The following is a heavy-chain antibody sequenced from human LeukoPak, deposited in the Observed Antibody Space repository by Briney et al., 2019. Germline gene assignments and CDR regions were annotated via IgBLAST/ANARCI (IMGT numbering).Heavy chain of an antibody. V-gene: IGHV4-39*07. CDR3: ARRSYYDILTGYYWQPANYFDY. D-gene: IGHD3-9*01. CDR2: IYYSGST. Sequence: SETLSLTCNVSGVSITSSRFIWGWIRQPPGKGLEWIGIIYYSGSTYYHPSLKSRVTISVDTSKNQFSLKLSSVTAAGTAVYYCARRSYYDILTGYYWQPANYFDYWGQGTLVTVSS. J-gene: IGHJ4*02. CDR1: GVSITSSRFI.